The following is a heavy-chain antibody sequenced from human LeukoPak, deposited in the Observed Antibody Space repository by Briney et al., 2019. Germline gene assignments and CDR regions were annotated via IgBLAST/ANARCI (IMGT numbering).Heavy chain of an antibody. V-gene: IGHV3-7*01. D-gene: IGHD3-10*01. CDR2: IKQDGSEK. Sequence: GGSLRLSCAASGFTFSSYWMSWVRQAPGKGLEWVANIKQDGSEKYYVDSVKGRFTISRDNAKNSLYLQMNSLRAEDTAVYYSASQSSPQYGSIFPDYFDYWGQGTLVTVSS. CDR1: GFTFSSYW. CDR3: ASQSSPQYGSIFPDYFDY. J-gene: IGHJ4*02.